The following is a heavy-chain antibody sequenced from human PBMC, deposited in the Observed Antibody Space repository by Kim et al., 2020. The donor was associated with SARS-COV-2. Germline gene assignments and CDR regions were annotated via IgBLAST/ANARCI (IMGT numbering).Heavy chain of an antibody. Sequence: GGSLRLSCAASGFTFSSYGMHWVRQAPGKGLEWVAVISYDGSNKYYADSVKGRFTISRDNSKNTLYLQMNSLRAEDTAVYYCAKDRGNYDFWSGYGMDVWGQGTTVTVSS. CDR3: AKDRGNYDFWSGYGMDV. D-gene: IGHD3-3*01. CDR1: GFTFSSYG. V-gene: IGHV3-30*18. CDR2: ISYDGSNK. J-gene: IGHJ6*02.